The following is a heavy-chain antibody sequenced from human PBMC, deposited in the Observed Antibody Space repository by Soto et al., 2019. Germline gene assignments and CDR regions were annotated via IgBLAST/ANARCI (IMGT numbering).Heavy chain of an antibody. J-gene: IGHJ5*02. V-gene: IGHV4-34*01. CDR2: INHSGST. Sequence: SETLSLTCAVYGGSFSGYYWSWIRQPPGKGLEWIGEINHSGSTNYNPSLKSRVTISVDTSKNQFSLKLSSVTAADTAVYYCARRRGHCSSTSCPRGVNWFDPWGQGTLVTVSS. CDR1: GGSFSGYY. CDR3: ARRRGHCSSTSCPRGVNWFDP. D-gene: IGHD2-2*01.